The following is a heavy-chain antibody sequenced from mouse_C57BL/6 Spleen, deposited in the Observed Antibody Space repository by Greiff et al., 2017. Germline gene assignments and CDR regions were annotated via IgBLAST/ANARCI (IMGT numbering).Heavy chain of an antibody. D-gene: IGHD2-5*01. Sequence: VQLKQSGPELVKPGASVKIPCKASGYTFTDYNMDWVKQSHGKSLEWIGDINPNNGGTIYNQKFKGKATLTVDKSSSTAYMELRSLTSEDTAVYYCARLESNYDAMDYWGQGTSVTVSS. CDR2: INPNNGGT. CDR1: GYTFTDYN. CDR3: ARLESNYDAMDY. J-gene: IGHJ4*01. V-gene: IGHV1-18*01.